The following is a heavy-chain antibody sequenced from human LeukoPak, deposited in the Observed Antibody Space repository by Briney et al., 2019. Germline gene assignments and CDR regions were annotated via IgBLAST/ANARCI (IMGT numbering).Heavy chain of an antibody. J-gene: IGHJ4*02. CDR3: ARGGAARPDY. D-gene: IGHD6-6*01. CDR1: GFTFSNYG. Sequence: GGSLRLSCAASGFTFSNYGMNWVRQAPGKGLQWVSYISSNSRNIAYADSVRGRFTISRDNVKNSLYLQINSLRVEDTAVYYCARGGAARPDYWGQGTLVTVSS. CDR2: ISSNSRNI. V-gene: IGHV3-48*04.